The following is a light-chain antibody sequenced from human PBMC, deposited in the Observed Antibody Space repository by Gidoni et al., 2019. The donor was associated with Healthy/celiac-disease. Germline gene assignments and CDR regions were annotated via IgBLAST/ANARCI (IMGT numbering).Light chain of an antibody. Sequence: EIVMTQSPATLSVSPGERATLSCRASQSVSSNLAWYQQKPGQAPRLLIYGASTSATGIPARFSGSGSWTEFTLTISSLQSEDFAVYYCQQYNNWPPLTFAGXTKVEIK. V-gene: IGKV3-15*01. J-gene: IGKJ4*01. CDR3: QQYNNWPPLT. CDR1: QSVSSN. CDR2: GAS.